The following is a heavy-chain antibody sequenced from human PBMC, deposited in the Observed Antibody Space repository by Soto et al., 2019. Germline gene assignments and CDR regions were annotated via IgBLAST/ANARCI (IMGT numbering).Heavy chain of an antibody. J-gene: IGHJ4*02. CDR1: WFSLNTTGKG. Sequence: QITLNESGPKLVKPTQTLALTCTFSWFSLNTTGKGVAWIRQPPGKAREWLALLYWNDNKRYSPSLKSRLTITKDISKNQVVLTLTNMDPVDKATYYCAHRQLGTIGYWGQGTLVTVSS. D-gene: IGHD1-1*01. CDR3: AHRQLGTIGY. CDR2: LYWNDNK. V-gene: IGHV2-5*01.